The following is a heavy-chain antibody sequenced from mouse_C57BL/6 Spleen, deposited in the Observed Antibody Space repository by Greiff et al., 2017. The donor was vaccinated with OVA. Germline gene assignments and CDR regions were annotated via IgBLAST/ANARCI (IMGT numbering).Heavy chain of an antibody. CDR3: ASPMVTTNYYAMDY. V-gene: IGHV2-2*01. CDR1: GFSLTSYG. D-gene: IGHD2-1*01. J-gene: IGHJ4*01. CDR2: IWSGGST. Sequence: QVHVKQSGPGLVQPSQSLSITCTVSGFSLTSYGVHWVRQSPGKGLEWLGVIWSGGSTDYNAAFISRLSISKDNSKSQVFFKMNSLQADDTAIYYCASPMVTTNYYAMDYWGQGTSVTVSS.